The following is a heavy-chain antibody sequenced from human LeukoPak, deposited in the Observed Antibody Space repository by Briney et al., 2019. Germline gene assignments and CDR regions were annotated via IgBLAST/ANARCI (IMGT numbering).Heavy chain of an antibody. Sequence: GGSLRLSCAASGFTISGFWMHWVRQVPGEGLVWVARMNSAGTTINYADSVKGRFTISRDNVRNTLHLQMNNLSLEDAAVYFCIREVQVRASASLGLWGRGTLVTVS. CDR3: IREVQVRASASLGL. CDR1: GFTISGFW. CDR2: MNSAGTTI. J-gene: IGHJ4*01. D-gene: IGHD1-1*01. V-gene: IGHV3-74*01.